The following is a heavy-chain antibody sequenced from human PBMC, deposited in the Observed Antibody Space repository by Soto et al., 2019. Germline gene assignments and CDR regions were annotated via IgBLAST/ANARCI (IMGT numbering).Heavy chain of an antibody. D-gene: IGHD4-17*01. Sequence: QVQLVQSGAELKKPGSSVRVSYKASGGTFSNYAFTWVRQAPGQGLEWMGGIIVIFATANYAQKFQGRVTITADESTSTAYMELSSLRSEDTAVYYCARGNGDFVNYYFDYWGQGTPVTVSS. CDR1: GGTFSNYA. CDR3: ARGNGDFVNYYFDY. J-gene: IGHJ4*02. V-gene: IGHV1-69*01. CDR2: IIVIFATA.